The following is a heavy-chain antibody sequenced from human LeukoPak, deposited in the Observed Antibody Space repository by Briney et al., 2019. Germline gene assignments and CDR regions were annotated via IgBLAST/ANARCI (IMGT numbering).Heavy chain of an antibody. CDR2: ISGGNT. D-gene: IGHD1-26*01. Sequence: GGSLRLSCEASGFTFSSYAMSWARQAPGKGLEWVSLISGGNTYYADSVKGRFTTSRDNSKNTLYLQMSSLRVEDTAVYYCAKDAPGGSHWPTWGQGTLVTVSS. J-gene: IGHJ4*02. CDR3: AKDAPGGSHWPT. CDR1: GFTFSSYA. V-gene: IGHV3-23*01.